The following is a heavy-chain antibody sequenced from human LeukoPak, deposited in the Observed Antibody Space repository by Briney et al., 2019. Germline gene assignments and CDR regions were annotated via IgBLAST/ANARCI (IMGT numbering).Heavy chain of an antibody. Sequence: GASVKVSRKASGYTFTSYGISWVRQAPGQGLEWMGWISAYNGNTNYAQKLQGRVTMTTDTSTSTAYMELRSLRSDDTAVYYCAREVEYYDILTGYYNYYGMDVWGQGTTVTVSS. D-gene: IGHD3-9*01. CDR2: ISAYNGNT. CDR1: GYTFTSYG. V-gene: IGHV1-18*01. J-gene: IGHJ6*02. CDR3: AREVEYYDILTGYYNYYGMDV.